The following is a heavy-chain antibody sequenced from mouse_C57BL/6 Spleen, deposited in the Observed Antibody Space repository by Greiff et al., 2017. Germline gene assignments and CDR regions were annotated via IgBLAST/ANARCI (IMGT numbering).Heavy chain of an antibody. CDR2: INPNNGGT. CDR3: ARGFITTVVDYWYFDV. V-gene: IGHV1-18*01. CDR1: GYTFTDYN. D-gene: IGHD1-1*01. Sequence: EVQLQESGPELVKPGASVKIPCKASGYTFTDYNMDWVKQSHGKSLEWIGDINPNNGGTIYNQKFKGKATLTVDKSSSTAYMELRSLTSEDTAVYYCARGFITTVVDYWYFDVWGTGTTVTVSS. J-gene: IGHJ1*03.